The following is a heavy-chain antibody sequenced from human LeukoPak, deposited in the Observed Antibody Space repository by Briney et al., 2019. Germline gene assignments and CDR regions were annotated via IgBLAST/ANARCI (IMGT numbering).Heavy chain of an antibody. CDR3: ARRPGGYDSFDS. CDR2: MSPNSGNT. CDR1: GYTFTSYD. Sequence: GASVKVSCKASGYTFTSYDINWVRQATGQGLEWMGWMSPNSGNTGYAQKFQGRVTMTRDTSISTAYMELSSLRSEDTAVYYCARRPGGYDSFDSWGQGTLVTVSS. D-gene: IGHD5-12*01. J-gene: IGHJ4*02. V-gene: IGHV1-8*01.